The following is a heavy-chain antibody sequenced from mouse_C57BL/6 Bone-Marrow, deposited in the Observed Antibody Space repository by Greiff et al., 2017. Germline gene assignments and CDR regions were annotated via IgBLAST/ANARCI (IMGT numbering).Heavy chain of an antibody. CDR1: GYTFTSYG. J-gene: IGHJ4*01. CDR3: ASLITTVVGYYAMDY. CDR2: IYPRSGNT. V-gene: IGHV1-81*01. D-gene: IGHD1-1*01. Sequence: QVQLQQSGAELARPGASVKLSCKASGYTFTSYGISWVKQRTGQGLEWIGEIYPRSGNTYYNEKFKGKATLTADKSSSTAYMELRSLTSEDSAVYFCASLITTVVGYYAMDYWGQGTSVTVSS.